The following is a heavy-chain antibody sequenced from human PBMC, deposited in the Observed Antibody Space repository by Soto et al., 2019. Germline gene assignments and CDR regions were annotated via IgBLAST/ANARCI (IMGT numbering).Heavy chain of an antibody. CDR2: IYPGDSDT. J-gene: IGHJ6*02. CDR1: GYSFTSYW. CDR3: ARYTPPYDVWSGYPYYYGIDV. D-gene: IGHD3-3*01. V-gene: IGHV5-51*01. Sequence: GESLKISCKGSGYSFTSYWIGWVRQMPGKGLEWMGIIYPGDSDTRYSPSFQGQVTISADKSISTAYLQWSSLKASDTAMYYCARYTPPYDVWSGYPYYYGIDVWGQGTTVTVSS.